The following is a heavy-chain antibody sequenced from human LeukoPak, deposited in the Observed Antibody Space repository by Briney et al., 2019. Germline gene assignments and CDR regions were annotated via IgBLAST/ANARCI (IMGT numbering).Heavy chain of an antibody. CDR2: ISSSGSTI. D-gene: IGHD2-2*02. J-gene: IGHJ4*02. CDR3: ARTDTD. Sequence: GGSLRLSCAASGFTFSSYEMNWVRQAPGKGLEWVSYISSSGSTIYYADSVKGRFTISRDNSENTVYLQLNSLRAEDTAVYYCARTDTDWGQGTLVTVAS. CDR1: GFTFSSYE. V-gene: IGHV3-48*03.